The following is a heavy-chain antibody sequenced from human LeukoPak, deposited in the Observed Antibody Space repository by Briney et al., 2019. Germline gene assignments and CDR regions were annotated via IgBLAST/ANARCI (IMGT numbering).Heavy chain of an antibody. CDR3: ARVVTARGGDY. CDR1: GFTFSSYS. J-gene: IGHJ4*02. Sequence: GGSLRLSCAASGFTFSSYSMNWVRQAPGKGLEWVSSISSSSSYIYYADSVKGRFTISRDNAKNSLYLPMNSLRAEDTAVYYCARVVTARGGDYWGQGTLVTVSS. CDR2: ISSSSSYI. V-gene: IGHV3-21*01. D-gene: IGHD2-21*02.